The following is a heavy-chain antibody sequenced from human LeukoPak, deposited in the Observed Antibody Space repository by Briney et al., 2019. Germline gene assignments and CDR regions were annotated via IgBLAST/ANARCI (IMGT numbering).Heavy chain of an antibody. J-gene: IGHJ4*02. V-gene: IGHV1-2*02. D-gene: IGHD2-2*01. CDR3: ARANFLYCSSSTCLFDY. Sequence: GASVKVSCKASRYTFTDCYMHWVRQAPGQGFEWMGWINPNDGDTNYAQKFQGRVTMTRDTSISTAHMEVSRLRSDDTAVYYCARANFLYCSSSTCLFDYWGQGTLVTVSS. CDR2: INPNDGDT. CDR1: RYTFTDCY.